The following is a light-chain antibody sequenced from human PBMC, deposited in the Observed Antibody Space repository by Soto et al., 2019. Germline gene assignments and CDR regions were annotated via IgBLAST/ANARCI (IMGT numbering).Light chain of an antibody. Sequence: QSALTQPASVSGSPGQSITIPCTGTSSDVGGYTYASWYQQHTGKAPKLMIYEVSNRPSGVSNRFSCSKSGNTAALTISGLQAEDEADYYCSSYTSSSTLSVFGTGTKVTVL. CDR3: SSYTSSSTLSV. J-gene: IGLJ1*01. V-gene: IGLV2-14*01. CDR1: SSDVGGYTY. CDR2: EVS.